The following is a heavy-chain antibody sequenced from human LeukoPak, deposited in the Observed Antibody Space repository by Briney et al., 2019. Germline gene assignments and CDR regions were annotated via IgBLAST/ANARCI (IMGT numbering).Heavy chain of an antibody. J-gene: IGHJ4*02. Sequence: GGSLRLSCAASGFTFSSYAMHWVRQAPGEGLEWVAVISYDGSNKYYADSVKGRFTISRDNSKNTLYLQMNSLRAEDTAVYYCARDSGDYYDSSGPGGYWGQGTLVTVSS. D-gene: IGHD3-22*01. CDR1: GFTFSSYA. V-gene: IGHV3-30*01. CDR3: ARDSGDYYDSSGPGGY. CDR2: ISYDGSNK.